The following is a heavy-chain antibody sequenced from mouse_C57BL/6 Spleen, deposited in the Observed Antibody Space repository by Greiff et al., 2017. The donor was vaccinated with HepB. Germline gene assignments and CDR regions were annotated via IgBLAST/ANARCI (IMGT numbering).Heavy chain of an antibody. CDR2: IDPETGGT. J-gene: IGHJ2*01. Sequence: VQLQQSGAELVRPGASVTLSCKASGYTFTDYEMHWVKQTPVHGLEWIGAIDPETGGTAYNQKFKGKAILTADKSSSTAYMELRSLTSEDSAVYYCTRRKGVGTFLYYFDYWGQGTTLTVSS. CDR1: GYTFTDYE. CDR3: TRRKGVGTFLYYFDY. V-gene: IGHV1-15*01. D-gene: IGHD1-1*01.